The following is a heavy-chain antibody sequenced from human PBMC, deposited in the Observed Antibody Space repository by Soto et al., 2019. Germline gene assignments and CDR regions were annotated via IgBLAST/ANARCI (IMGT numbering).Heavy chain of an antibody. D-gene: IGHD2-2*02. CDR1: GFTFSSYA. CDR3: ARPLYLFSGRQDAFDI. V-gene: IGHV3-30-3*01. Sequence: LRLSCAASGFTFSSYAMHWVRQAPGKGLEWVAVISYDGSNKYYADSVKGRFTISRDNSKNTLYLQMNSLRAEDTAVYYCARPLYLFSGRQDAFDIWGQGTMVTVSS. CDR2: ISYDGSNK. J-gene: IGHJ3*02.